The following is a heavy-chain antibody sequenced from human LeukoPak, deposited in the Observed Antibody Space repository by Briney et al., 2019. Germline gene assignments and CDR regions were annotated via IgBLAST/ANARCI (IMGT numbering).Heavy chain of an antibody. D-gene: IGHD3-10*01. CDR1: GGSINSYY. CDR2: IYYSGST. J-gene: IGHJ5*02. V-gene: IGHV4-59*01. Sequence: SETLSLTCIVSGGSINSYYWSWIRQPPGKGLEWIGYIYYSGSTNYNPSLKSRVTISIDTSKNQFSLKLSSVTAADTAVYYCARVGGSGSYLHWFDPWGQGTLVTVSS. CDR3: ARVGGSGSYLHWFDP.